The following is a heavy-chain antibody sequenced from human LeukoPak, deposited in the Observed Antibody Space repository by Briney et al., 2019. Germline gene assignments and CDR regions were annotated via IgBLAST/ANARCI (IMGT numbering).Heavy chain of an antibody. CDR1: GGSFSGYY. CDR3: ARDGYSFGHDFDY. CDR2: INHSGST. V-gene: IGHV4-34*01. J-gene: IGHJ4*02. Sequence: SETLSLTCAVYGGSFSGYYWSWIRQPPGKGLEWIGEINHSGSTNYNPSLKSRVTISVDTSKNQFSLKLSSVTAADTAVYYCARDGYSFGHDFDYWGQGTLVTVSS. D-gene: IGHD5-18*01.